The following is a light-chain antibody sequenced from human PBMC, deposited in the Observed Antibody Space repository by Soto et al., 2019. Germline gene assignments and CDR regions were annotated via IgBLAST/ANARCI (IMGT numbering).Light chain of an antibody. CDR2: KAS. J-gene: IGKJ1*01. CDR1: QSINSW. Sequence: DIQMTQSPSTLSAFVGDRVTISFRASQSINSWLAWYQQKPGKAPNLLIYKASTLETGVPSRFSGSGSGTEFTLTISSLQPDDFATYYCQQYNNYLWTFGQGTKVDIK. V-gene: IGKV1-5*03. CDR3: QQYNNYLWT.